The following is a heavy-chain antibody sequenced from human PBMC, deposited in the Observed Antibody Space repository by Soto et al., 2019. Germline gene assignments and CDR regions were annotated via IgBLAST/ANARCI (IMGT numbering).Heavy chain of an antibody. D-gene: IGHD6-19*01. J-gene: IGHJ4*02. CDR2: SIPVSGTA. V-gene: IGHV1-69*13. CDR1: GGTFSSYA. Sequence: GASVKVSCKASGGTFSSYAITWMRQAPGQGLEWMGGSIPVSGTANYAQKFRGRVTITADESTSTAYMELRSLRSEDTAIYSCATIAVAGPYYFDYWGQGTLVTVSS. CDR3: ATIAVAGPYYFDY.